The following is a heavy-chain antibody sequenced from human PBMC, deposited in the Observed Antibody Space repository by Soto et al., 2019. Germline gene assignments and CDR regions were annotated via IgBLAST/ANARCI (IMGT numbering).Heavy chain of an antibody. CDR2: INAGNGNT. CDR3: ARDHSSSWYPGVSQDIYWFDP. Sequence: ASVKVSCKASGYTFTSYAMHWVRQAPGQRLEWMGWINAGNGNTRYSQKFQGRITITRDTSATTAYMELSSLRSEDTAVYYCARDHSSSWYPGVSQDIYWFDPWSQGTLVTVSS. J-gene: IGHJ5*02. D-gene: IGHD6-13*01. V-gene: IGHV1-3*01. CDR1: GYTFTSYA.